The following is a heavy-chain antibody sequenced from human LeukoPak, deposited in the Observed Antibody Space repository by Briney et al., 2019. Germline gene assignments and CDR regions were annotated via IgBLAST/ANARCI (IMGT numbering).Heavy chain of an antibody. Sequence: PSETLSLTCAVSGGSISSGGYSWSWIRQPPGKGLEWIGYIYHSGSTYYNPSLKSRVTISVDRSKNQFSLKLSSVTAADTAVYYCARGSTRGFGEFYDAFDIWGQGTMVTVSS. V-gene: IGHV4-30-2*01. CDR2: IYHSGST. J-gene: IGHJ3*02. CDR3: ARGSTRGFGEFYDAFDI. CDR1: GGSISSGGYS. D-gene: IGHD3-10*01.